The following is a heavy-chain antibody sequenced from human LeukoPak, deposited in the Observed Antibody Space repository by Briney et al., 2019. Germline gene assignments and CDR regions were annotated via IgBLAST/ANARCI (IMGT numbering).Heavy chain of an antibody. D-gene: IGHD3-3*01. Sequence: PGGSLRLSCAASGFTLSSYAMSWVRQAPGKGLEWVSLISGNAGSTYYADSVKGRFTISRDITKNTLYRQMNSLRAEDTAVYYCAKDGLQFSEWLPPLGYWGQGTLVTVSS. V-gene: IGHV3-23*01. CDR3: AKDGLQFSEWLPPLGY. J-gene: IGHJ4*02. CDR1: GFTLSSYA. CDR2: ISGNAGST.